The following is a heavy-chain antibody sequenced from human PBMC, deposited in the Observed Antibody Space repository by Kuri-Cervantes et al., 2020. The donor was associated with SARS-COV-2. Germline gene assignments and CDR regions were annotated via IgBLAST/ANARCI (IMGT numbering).Heavy chain of an antibody. CDR2: ISSSSSYI. V-gene: IGHV3-21*01. J-gene: IGHJ6*02. CDR1: GFTFSSYE. Sequence: GGSLRLSCAASGFTFSSYEMNWVRQAPGKGLEWVSSISSSSSYIYYADSVKGRFTISRDNAKNSLYLQMNSLRAEDTAVYYCARDNVGYYYYGMDVWGQGTTVTVSS. D-gene: IGHD2-8*01. CDR3: ARDNVGYYYYGMDV.